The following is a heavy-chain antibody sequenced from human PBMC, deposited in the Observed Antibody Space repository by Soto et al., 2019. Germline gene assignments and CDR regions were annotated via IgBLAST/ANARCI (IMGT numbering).Heavy chain of an antibody. CDR3: ARQIFAADY. Sequence: QVQLVQSGAEVKKPGSSVKVSCAAPGGTFDHAAITWVRQAPGQGLEWVGGINPMFNSTHYAQKFQGRITITADAATSTAFMELRGLTSDDTAVYYCARQIFAADYWGQGTLVVVSS. CDR2: INPMFNST. V-gene: IGHV1-69*01. CDR1: GGTFDHAA. D-gene: IGHD3-9*01. J-gene: IGHJ4*02.